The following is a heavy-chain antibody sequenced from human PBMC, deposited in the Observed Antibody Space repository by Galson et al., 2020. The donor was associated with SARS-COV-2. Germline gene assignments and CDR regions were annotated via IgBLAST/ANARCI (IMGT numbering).Heavy chain of an antibody. D-gene: IGHD5-12*01. CDR3: TTSLSRDGYTRFDY. V-gene: IGHV4-31*03. Sequence: ASETLSLTCTVSGGSISSGGYYWSWIRQHPGKGLEWIGYIYYSGSTYYNPSLKSRVTISVDTSKNQFSLKLSSVTAADTAVYYCTTSLSRDGYTRFDYWCQGTLVTVSS. CDR1: GGSISSGGYY. J-gene: IGHJ4*02. CDR2: IYYSGST.